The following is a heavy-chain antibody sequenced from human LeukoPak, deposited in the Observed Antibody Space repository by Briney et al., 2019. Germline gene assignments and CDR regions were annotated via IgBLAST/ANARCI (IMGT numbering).Heavy chain of an antibody. D-gene: IGHD2-15*01. CDR1: GFTFSSYA. V-gene: IGHV3-23*01. Sequence: GGSLRLSCAASGFTFSSYAMSWVRQAPGKGLEWVSAISGSGGSTYYADSVKGRFTISRDNSKNTLYLQMNSLRADDTAVYYCAKYCGDSSCYAGFDFWGQGTLVTVSS. J-gene: IGHJ4*02. CDR3: AKYCGDSSCYAGFDF. CDR2: ISGSGGST.